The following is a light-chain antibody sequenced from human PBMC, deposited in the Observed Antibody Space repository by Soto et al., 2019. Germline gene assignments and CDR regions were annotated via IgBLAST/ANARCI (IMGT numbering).Light chain of an antibody. CDR1: QSVSSY. J-gene: IGKJ5*01. V-gene: IGKV3-11*01. CDR3: EQRSPPRT. Sequence: MGMRLYPATRSVSQGKRATLSFRASQSVSSYLAWYQQKPGQAPRLLIYDASNRATGIPARFSGSGSGKVFTLTFSILEEEGVVDYYGEQRSPPRTFAQGTRLEIK. CDR2: DAS.